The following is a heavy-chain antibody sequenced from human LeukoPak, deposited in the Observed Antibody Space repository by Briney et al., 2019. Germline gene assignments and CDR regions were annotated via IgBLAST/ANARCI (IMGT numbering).Heavy chain of an antibody. CDR2: ISAYNGNT. V-gene: IGHV1-18*01. CDR3: ARDPQEYIHLKERYYFDY. Sequence: GASVKVSCKASGYTFTSYGISWVRQAPGQGLEWMGWISAYNGNTNYAQKLQGRVTMTRDMSTSTVYMELSSLRSEDTAVYYCARDPQEYIHLKERYYFDYWGQGTLVTVSS. CDR1: GYTFTSYG. J-gene: IGHJ4*02. D-gene: IGHD6-6*01.